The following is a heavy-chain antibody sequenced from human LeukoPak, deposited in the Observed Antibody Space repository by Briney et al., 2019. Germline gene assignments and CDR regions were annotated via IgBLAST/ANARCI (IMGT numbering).Heavy chain of an antibody. D-gene: IGHD3-10*01. Sequence: GGSLRLSCAASGFTFSNAWMSWVRQAPGKGLEWVGRIKSKTDGGTTDYAAPVKGRFTISRDDSKNKLYVQMNSLKTEDTAVYYCTTGPYDYGSGTYYHWGQGTLVTVSS. J-gene: IGHJ4*02. V-gene: IGHV3-15*01. CDR2: IKSKTDGGTT. CDR1: GFTFSNAW. CDR3: TTGPYDYGSGTYYH.